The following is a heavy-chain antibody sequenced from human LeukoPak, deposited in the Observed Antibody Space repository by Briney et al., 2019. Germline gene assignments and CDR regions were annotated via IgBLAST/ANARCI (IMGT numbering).Heavy chain of an antibody. D-gene: IGHD2-15*01. CDR1: GYTFTSYD. CDR2: VNPNSGHT. Sequence: ASVKVSCKASGYTFTSYDINWVRQATGQGLEWMGWVNPNSGHTGYAQKFQGRVTMTRNTSISTAYMELSSLTSEDTAVYYCARGAPGSYCSGGSCPNFDYWGQGTLVSVSS. J-gene: IGHJ4*02. V-gene: IGHV1-8*01. CDR3: ARGAPGSYCSGGSCPNFDY.